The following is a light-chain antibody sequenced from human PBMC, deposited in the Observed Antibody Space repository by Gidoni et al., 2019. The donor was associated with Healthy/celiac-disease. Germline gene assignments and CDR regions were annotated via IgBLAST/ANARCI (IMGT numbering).Light chain of an antibody. Sequence: QSALTQPASVSGSPGQSLTISCTGTSSDVGGYNYVSWYQQHPDKAPKLMIYEVSNRPSGVSNRFSGSKSGNTASLTISGLQAEDEADYYCSSYTSSSTLLVVFGGGTKLTVL. CDR2: EVS. V-gene: IGLV2-14*01. J-gene: IGLJ2*01. CDR3: SSYTSSSTLLVV. CDR1: SSDVGGYNY.